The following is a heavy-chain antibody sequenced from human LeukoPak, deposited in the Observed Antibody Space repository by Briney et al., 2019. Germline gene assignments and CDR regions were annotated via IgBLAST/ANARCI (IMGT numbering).Heavy chain of an antibody. Sequence: GGSLRLSCAASGFTFSNYWMTWVRQAPEKGLEWVANIKQDGSEGDYVDSVKGRFTISRDDAKNSLYLQMNSLRAEDTAVYYCARGITMANWGQGTLVTVSS. D-gene: IGHD3-10*01. CDR1: GFTFSNYW. J-gene: IGHJ4*02. CDR3: ARGITMAN. CDR2: IKQDGSEG. V-gene: IGHV3-7*04.